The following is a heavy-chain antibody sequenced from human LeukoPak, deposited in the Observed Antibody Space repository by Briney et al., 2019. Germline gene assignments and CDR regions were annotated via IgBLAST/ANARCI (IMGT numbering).Heavy chain of an antibody. CDR2: INHSGST. V-gene: IGHV4-34*01. J-gene: IGHJ4*02. Sequence: SETLSLTCAVYGGSFSGYHWSWIRQPPGKGLEWIGEINHSGSTNYNPSLKSRVTISVDTSKNQFSLKLSSVTAADTAVYYCASPWDFWGQGTLVTVSS. CDR1: GGSFSGYH. CDR3: ASPWDF.